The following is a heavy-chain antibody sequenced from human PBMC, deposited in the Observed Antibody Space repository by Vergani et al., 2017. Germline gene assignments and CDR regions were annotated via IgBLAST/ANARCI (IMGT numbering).Heavy chain of an antibody. J-gene: IGHJ6*03. V-gene: IGHV4-30-4*01. CDR3: ARGQPCYGYDSSGYYRLPPRAYYYDYMDV. Sequence: QVQLQESGPGLVPPSQTLSITCTVSGGSISSGDYYWSWIRQPPGKGLEWIGYIYYSGSTNYNPSLKSRVTISVDTSKNQFSLELSSVTAADTAVYYCARGQPCYGYDSSGYYRLPPRAYYYDYMDVWGKGTTVTVSS. D-gene: IGHD3-22*01. CDR2: IYYSGST. CDR1: GGSISSGDYY.